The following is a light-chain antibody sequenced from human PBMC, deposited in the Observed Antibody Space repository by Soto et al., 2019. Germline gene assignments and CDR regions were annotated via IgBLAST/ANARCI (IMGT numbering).Light chain of an antibody. Sequence: EIVMTQSPATLSVSPGERVTLSCRASQSVSTNLAWYPQKPGQAPRHLIYGASTRATDILPRFSGSGSGTEFTLTISSLQSEDLAVYYCQQYNNWPLTFGGGTKVEIK. J-gene: IGKJ4*01. CDR2: GAS. CDR3: QQYNNWPLT. V-gene: IGKV3-15*01. CDR1: QSVSTN.